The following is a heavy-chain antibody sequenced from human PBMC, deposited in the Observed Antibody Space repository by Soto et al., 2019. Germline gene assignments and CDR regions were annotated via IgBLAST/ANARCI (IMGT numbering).Heavy chain of an antibody. J-gene: IGHJ5*02. CDR3: ARVKLMGGQQLSLRFDP. CDR2: IYYSGST. D-gene: IGHD6-13*01. CDR1: GGSISSYY. V-gene: IGHV4-59*01. Sequence: SETLSLTCTVSGGSISSYYWSWIRQPPGKGLEWIGYIYYSGSTNYNPSLKSRVTISVDTSKNQFSLKLSSVTAADTAVYYCARVKLMGGQQLSLRFDPWGQGTLVTVSS.